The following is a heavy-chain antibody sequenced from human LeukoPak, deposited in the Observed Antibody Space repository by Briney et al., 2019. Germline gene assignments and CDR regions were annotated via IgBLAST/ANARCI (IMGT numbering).Heavy chain of an antibody. CDR2: IAYDGSIA. J-gene: IGHJ4*02. CDR1: GFTFSRHG. D-gene: IGHD3-22*01. Sequence: GGSLRLSCAASGFTFSRHGMHWVRLAPGKGLEWVAFIAYDGSIANYADSVKGRFTISRDNSKNTVYLQMNSLRAEDTAVYCCARFTGGDSSGYYEDWGQGTLVTVSS. CDR3: ARFTGGDSSGYYED. V-gene: IGHV3-33*01.